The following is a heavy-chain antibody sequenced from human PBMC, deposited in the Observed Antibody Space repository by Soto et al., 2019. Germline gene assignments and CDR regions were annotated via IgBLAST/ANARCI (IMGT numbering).Heavy chain of an antibody. V-gene: IGHV4-59*11. CDR1: GGSLTDHY. Sequence: QVQLQESGPGLVKPSETLSLTCTVAGGSLTDHYWNWFRQSPGRGLQWIGYVYYSGATSYNPSLTSRVNMTVDTSKNPFSLKVRSLTAADTAVYFCARGNDWKSATFDIWGQGTMVSVSS. D-gene: IGHD2-21*01. CDR3: ARGNDWKSATFDI. CDR2: VYYSGAT. J-gene: IGHJ3*02.